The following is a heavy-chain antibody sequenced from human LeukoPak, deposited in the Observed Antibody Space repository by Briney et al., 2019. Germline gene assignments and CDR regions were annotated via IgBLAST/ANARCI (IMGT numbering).Heavy chain of an antibody. V-gene: IGHV4-38-2*02. CDR2: IYHSGGT. J-gene: IGHJ5*02. CDR3: ARGYYGSGSFGGWFDP. D-gene: IGHD3-10*01. CDR1: DSSISSAYY. Sequence: PSETLSLTCTVSDSSISSAYYWGWIRQPPGAGLEWIGSIYHSGGTYYTPSLKSRVSISVDTSKNQFSLKLSSVTAADTAVYYCARGYYGSGSFGGWFDPWGRGTLVTVSS.